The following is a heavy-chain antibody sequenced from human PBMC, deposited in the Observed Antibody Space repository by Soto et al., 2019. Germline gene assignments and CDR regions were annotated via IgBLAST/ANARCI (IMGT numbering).Heavy chain of an antibody. J-gene: IGHJ4*02. CDR3: ALDVI. V-gene: IGHV3-7*03. CDR1: GFTFSNFW. Sequence: EVQLVESGGGLVQPGGSLRLSCAASGFTFSNFWMSWVRQAPGEGLEWVASIKADGREKNYVDAVRSRFTISRDNAKNSLSLQLHSLKAVATAVYFCALDVIWGQGSLVTVSS. CDR2: IKADGREK.